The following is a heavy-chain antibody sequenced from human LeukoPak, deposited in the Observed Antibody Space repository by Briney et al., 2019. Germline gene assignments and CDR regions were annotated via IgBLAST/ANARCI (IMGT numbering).Heavy chain of an antibody. CDR3: ARARAYYDSSVDWFDP. Sequence: PSETLSLTCTVSGGSISSYYWSWIRQPPGKGLEWIGYIYYSGSTNYNPSLKSRVTISVDTSKNQFSLKLSSVTAADTAVYYCARARAYYDSSVDWFDPWGQGTLVTVSS. V-gene: IGHV4-59*12. CDR1: GGSISSYY. CDR2: IYYSGST. D-gene: IGHD3-22*01. J-gene: IGHJ5*02.